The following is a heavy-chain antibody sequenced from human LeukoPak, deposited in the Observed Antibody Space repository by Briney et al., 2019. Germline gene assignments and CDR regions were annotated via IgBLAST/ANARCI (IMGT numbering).Heavy chain of an antibody. CDR3: ARDQTDSSSWEA. J-gene: IGHJ5*02. D-gene: IGHD6-6*01. CDR1: GGSISSYY. Sequence: PSETLSLTCTVSGGSISSYYWSWIRQPPGKGLEWIGYIYYSGSTNYNPSLKSRVTISVETSKNQFSLKLSSVTAADTAVYYCARDQTDSSSWEAWGQGTLVTVSS. CDR2: IYYSGST. V-gene: IGHV4-59*01.